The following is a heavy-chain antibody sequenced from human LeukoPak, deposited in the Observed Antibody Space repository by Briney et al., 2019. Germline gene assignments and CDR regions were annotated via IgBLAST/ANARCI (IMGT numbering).Heavy chain of an antibody. V-gene: IGHV3-64D*06. CDR3: ARDMSGTYSFDY. Sequence: GSLRPSCSASGFTPTWHVMHWVRQAPGKPLEYVSFIHHNGDITSYADSVRGRFTVSRDNSKNTLFLELSSLRTDDTAVYYCARDMSGTYSFDYWGQGTLVTVSS. J-gene: IGHJ4*02. CDR2: IHHNGDIT. CDR1: GFTPTWHV. D-gene: IGHD1-26*01.